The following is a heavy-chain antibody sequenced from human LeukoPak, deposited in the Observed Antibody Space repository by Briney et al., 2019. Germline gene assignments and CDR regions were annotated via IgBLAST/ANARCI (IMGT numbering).Heavy chain of an antibody. Sequence: SETLSLTCTVSGGSISSSSYYWGWIRQPPGKGLEWTGSIYYSGSTYYNPTLKSRVTISVDTSKSQFSLKLSSVTAADTAIYYCASLPRYCSGGTCRDTFDIWGQGKMVTVSS. CDR3: ASLPRYCSGGTCRDTFDI. CDR2: IYYSGST. CDR1: GGSISSSSYY. J-gene: IGHJ3*02. D-gene: IGHD2-15*01. V-gene: IGHV4-39*01.